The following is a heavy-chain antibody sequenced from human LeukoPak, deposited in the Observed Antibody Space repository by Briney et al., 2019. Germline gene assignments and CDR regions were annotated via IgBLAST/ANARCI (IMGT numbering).Heavy chain of an antibody. CDR2: INTDGSNT. CDR3: ARDASLYYVDH. CDR1: GFPFSSYW. Sequence: GGSLRLSCAVSGFPFSSYWMDWVRQAPGKGLVWVPRINTDGSNTDYADSVKGRFTISRDNAKRTLYLEMNSLTAEDTAIYYCARDASLYYVDHWGQGTLVTVSS. V-gene: IGHV3-74*01. J-gene: IGHJ4*02.